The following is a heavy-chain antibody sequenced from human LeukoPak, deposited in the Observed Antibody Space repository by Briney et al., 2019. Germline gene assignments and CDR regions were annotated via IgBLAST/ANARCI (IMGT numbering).Heavy chain of an antibody. Sequence: SETLSLTCAVSGVSISSSTYYWGWIRQPPGKGLEWIGSIYYSGITYYNPSLKSRVTISVDTSKNQFSLKLSSVTAADTAVYYCARDPHLDYWGQGTLVTVSS. V-gene: IGHV4-39*07. J-gene: IGHJ4*02. CDR3: ARDPHLDY. CDR2: IYYSGIT. CDR1: GVSISSSTYY.